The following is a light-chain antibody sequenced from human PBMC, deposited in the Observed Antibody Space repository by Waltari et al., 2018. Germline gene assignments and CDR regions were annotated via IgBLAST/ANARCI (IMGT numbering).Light chain of an antibody. V-gene: IGLV2-14*01. Sequence: QSALTQTASVSGSRGQSVTISCTGTTSAIGAYTFVSWSQQHPNKAPRLIIYEVNNRPSGVSTRFSGSRSGNAASLTISDLQSEDEAHYYCSSYTTSSTVVFGTGTKVT. CDR1: TSAIGAYTF. CDR2: EVN. J-gene: IGLJ1*01. CDR3: SSYTTSSTVV.